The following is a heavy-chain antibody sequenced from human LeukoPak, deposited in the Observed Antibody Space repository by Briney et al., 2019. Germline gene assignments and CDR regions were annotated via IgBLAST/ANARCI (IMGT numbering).Heavy chain of an antibody. D-gene: IGHD3-16*02. CDR2: IKQDGSEK. Sequence: TGGSLRLSCAASGFTFSSYWMSWVRQAPGKGLEWVANIKQDGSEKYYVDSVKGRFTISRDNAKNTLYLQMNSLRAEDTAVYYCAKDTSLAQFDYWGQGTLVTVSS. V-gene: IGHV3-7*03. J-gene: IGHJ4*02. CDR3: AKDTSLAQFDY. CDR1: GFTFSSYW.